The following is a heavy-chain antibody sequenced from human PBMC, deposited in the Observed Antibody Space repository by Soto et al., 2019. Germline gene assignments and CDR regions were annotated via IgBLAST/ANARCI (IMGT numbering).Heavy chain of an antibody. Sequence: SETLSLTCAVSGDSISSRYWWSWIRQPPGKGLEWIGEIYHTGSTNYNPSLARRVTISLDKSNNQFSLKVNSVTAADTAVYYCARGGVPPSYLDYWGQGSLVTVSS. D-gene: IGHD3-3*01. J-gene: IGHJ4*02. CDR2: IYHTGST. V-gene: IGHV4-4*02. CDR3: ARGGVPPSYLDY. CDR1: GDSISSRYW.